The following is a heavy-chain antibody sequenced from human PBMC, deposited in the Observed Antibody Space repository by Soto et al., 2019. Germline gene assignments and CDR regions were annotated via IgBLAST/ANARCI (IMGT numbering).Heavy chain of an antibody. CDR2: IIPIFNSA. CDR1: GGTFNNYA. J-gene: IGHJ4*02. D-gene: IGHD5-12*01. Sequence: ASVKVSCKASGGTFNNYALSWVRQAPGQGLEWMGGIIPIFNSANYAQKFQGRVTITADDSTSTAYMELRSLRPDDTAVYYCAREVTVASYSFDFWGQGTLDNVSS. CDR3: AREVTVASYSFDF. V-gene: IGHV1-69*13.